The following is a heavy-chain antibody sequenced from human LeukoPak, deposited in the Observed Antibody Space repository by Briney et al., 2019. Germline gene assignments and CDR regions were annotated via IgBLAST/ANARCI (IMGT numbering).Heavy chain of an antibody. CDR2: MRYDGCNK. CDR1: GFTFSRDG. D-gene: IGHD3-22*01. CDR3: ATFTYYYDSSGYSQGDY. Sequence: GGSLRLSCAASGFTFSRDGMHWVRRAPGRGLEWVAFMRYDGCNKYYADSVKGRFTISRDNSKTTLYLQMNSLRAEDTAVYYCATFTYYYDSSGYSQGDYWGQGTLVTVSS. V-gene: IGHV3-30*02. J-gene: IGHJ4*02.